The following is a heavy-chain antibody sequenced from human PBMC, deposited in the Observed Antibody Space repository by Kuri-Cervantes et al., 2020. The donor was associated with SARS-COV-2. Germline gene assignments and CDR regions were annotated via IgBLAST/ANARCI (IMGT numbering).Heavy chain of an antibody. CDR2: IGPSGTTK. CDR1: GFIFSDYY. Sequence: GGSLRLSCTASGFIFSDYYMTWIRQAPGKGLEWVSNIGPSGTTKYYADSVKGRFTISRDNSKNTLYLQMNSLRAEDTAVYYCARKYYDFWSGLQYFQHWGQGTLVTVSS. J-gene: IGHJ1*01. CDR3: ARKYYDFWSGLQYFQH. V-gene: IGHV3-11*04. D-gene: IGHD3-3*01.